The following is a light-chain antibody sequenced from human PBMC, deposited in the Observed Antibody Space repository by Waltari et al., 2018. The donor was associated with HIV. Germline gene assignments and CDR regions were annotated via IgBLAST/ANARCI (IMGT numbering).Light chain of an antibody. J-gene: IGLJ3*02. CDR2: ENY. Sequence: QSVLTQPPSVSAAPGQKVTISFSGSRYNIGNNVLSWYQQIPATAPQLRIDENYRRPSGIPDRFSGSKSGTSATLGITGLQTGDEADYYCATWDSSLSAVVFGGGTKLSVL. V-gene: IGLV1-51*02. CDR1: RYNIGNNV. CDR3: ATWDSSLSAVV.